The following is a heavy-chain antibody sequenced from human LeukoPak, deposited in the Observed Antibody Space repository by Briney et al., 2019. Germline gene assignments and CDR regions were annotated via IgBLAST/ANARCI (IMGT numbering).Heavy chain of an antibody. Sequence: PGGSLRLSCAASGFTSSNYDMHWVRQAPGKGLEWLAFIRYDGSNKHYTDSVKGRFTISRDNSKNTLYLQMNSLRAEDTAVYYCAKDQAVAGHPLDYWGQGTLVTVSS. D-gene: IGHD6-19*01. J-gene: IGHJ4*02. CDR1: GFTSSNYD. V-gene: IGHV3-30*02. CDR2: IRYDGSNK. CDR3: AKDQAVAGHPLDY.